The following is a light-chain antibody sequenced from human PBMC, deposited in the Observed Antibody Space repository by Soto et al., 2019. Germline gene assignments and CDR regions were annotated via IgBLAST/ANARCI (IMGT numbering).Light chain of an antibody. J-gene: IGKJ3*01. CDR1: QAIGSY. V-gene: IGKV1-9*01. CDR3: QQVDSYPRT. CDR2: SAS. Sequence: IQVTQSPSSLSASVGDTVTITCRASQAIGSYFAWYQQRPGTAPKLLMYSASTLHSGVPSRFSGSGSGTDVTLTISSLQPEDFATYYCQQVDSYPRTFGPGTTVEI.